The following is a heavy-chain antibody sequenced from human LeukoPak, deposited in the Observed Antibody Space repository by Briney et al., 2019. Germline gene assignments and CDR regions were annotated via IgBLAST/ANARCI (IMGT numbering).Heavy chain of an antibody. D-gene: IGHD3-22*01. CDR2: IKSDGKT. CDR3: ARAPSEIGGYYPEYFRH. CDR1: GFTFSSHW. Sequence: GGSLRLSCAASGFTFSSHWMHWVRQAPGKGLVWVSRIKSDGKTNYADSVKGRFTISRDNAKNTVSLQMNSLRAEDTGVYYCARAPSEIGGYYPEYFRHWGQGTLVTVSS. V-gene: IGHV3-74*01. J-gene: IGHJ1*01.